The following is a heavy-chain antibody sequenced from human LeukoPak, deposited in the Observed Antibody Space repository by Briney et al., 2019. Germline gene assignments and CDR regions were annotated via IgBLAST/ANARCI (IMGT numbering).Heavy chain of an antibody. V-gene: IGHV3-48*04. CDR2: ISSSSSTI. D-gene: IGHD6-13*01. CDR3: AKDLRIFVAAADYFEY. Sequence: GGSLRLSCAASGFTFSSYSMNWVRQAPGKGLEWVSYISSSSSTIYYADSVKGRFTISRDNAKNSLYLQMNSLRAEDTAVYYCAKDLRIFVAAADYFEYWGQGTLVTVSS. CDR1: GFTFSSYS. J-gene: IGHJ4*02.